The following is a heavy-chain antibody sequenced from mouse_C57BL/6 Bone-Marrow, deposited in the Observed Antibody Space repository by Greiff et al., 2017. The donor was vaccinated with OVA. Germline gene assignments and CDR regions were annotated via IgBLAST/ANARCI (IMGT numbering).Heavy chain of an antibody. Sequence: EVQRVESGGGLVKPGGSLKLSCAASGFTFSSYAMSWVRQTPEKRLEWVATISDGGSYTYYPDNVKGRFTISRDKAKNTLYLQMGHQKSEDTAMYYCAVAGFSYWGQGTGVTVSA. CDR2: ISDGGSYT. D-gene: IGHD6-1*01. CDR3: AVAGFSY. V-gene: IGHV5-4*01. CDR1: GFTFSSYA. J-gene: IGHJ3*01.